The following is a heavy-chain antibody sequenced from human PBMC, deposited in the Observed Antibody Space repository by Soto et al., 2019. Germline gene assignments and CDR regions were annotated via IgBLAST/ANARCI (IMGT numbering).Heavy chain of an antibody. CDR1: GGTFSSYA. J-gene: IGHJ4*02. CDR2: IIPIFGTA. V-gene: IGHV1-69*01. D-gene: IGHD6-13*01. Sequence: QVQLVQSGAEVKKPGSSVKVSCKASGGTFSSYAISWVRQAPGQGLEWMGGIIPIFGTANYAQKFQGRVTITADESTSTAYMELRRRRSEDTAVYYCARDVSSSWQEISYDYWGQGTLVTVSS. CDR3: ARDVSSSWQEISYDY.